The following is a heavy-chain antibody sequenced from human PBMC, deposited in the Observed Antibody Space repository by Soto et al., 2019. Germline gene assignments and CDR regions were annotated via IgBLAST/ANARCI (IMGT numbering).Heavy chain of an antibody. CDR1: GGCFSGYY. Sequence: PSETLALTCAVXGGCFSGYYWTWIRQPPGTGLEWIGEINHSGSTNYNPSLKSRVTISVDTSKNQFSLKLTSVTAADTAVYYCARDKITGLFDYWGQGTLVTVS. D-gene: IGHD2-8*02. V-gene: IGHV4-34*01. CDR3: ARDKITGLFDY. J-gene: IGHJ4*02. CDR2: INHSGST.